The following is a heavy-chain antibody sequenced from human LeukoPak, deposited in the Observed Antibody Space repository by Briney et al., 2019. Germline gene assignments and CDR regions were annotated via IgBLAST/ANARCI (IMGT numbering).Heavy chain of an antibody. J-gene: IGHJ6*04. CDR3: ARDLLYYGSGNGMDV. Sequence: GGSLRLSCAASGFTFSSYSMNWVRQAPGKGLEWVSSIISSSSYIYYAYSVKGRFTISRDNAKNSLYLQMNSLRAEDTAVYYCARDLLYYGSGNGMDVWGKGTTVTVSS. D-gene: IGHD3-10*01. CDR1: GFTFSSYS. CDR2: IISSSSYI. V-gene: IGHV3-21*01.